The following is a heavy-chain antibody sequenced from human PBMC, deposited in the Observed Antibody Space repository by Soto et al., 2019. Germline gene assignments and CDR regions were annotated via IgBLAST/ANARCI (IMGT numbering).Heavy chain of an antibody. CDR3: ARPLEDSGSWSACFAP. CDR2: IIPIFGTA. CDR1: GGTFSSYA. Sequence: QVQLVQSGAEVKKPGSSVKVSCKASGGTFSSYAISWVRQAPGQGLEWMGGIIPIFGTANYAQKFQGRVTITXXDXTXXAYMELSSLRSEDTAVYYCARPLEDSGSWSACFAPWGQGTLVTVSS. D-gene: IGHD6-13*01. J-gene: IGHJ5*02. V-gene: IGHV1-69*05.